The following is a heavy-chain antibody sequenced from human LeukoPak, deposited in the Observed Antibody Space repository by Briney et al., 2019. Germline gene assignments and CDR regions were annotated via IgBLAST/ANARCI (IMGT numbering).Heavy chain of an antibody. CDR2: TYYRSKWCN. CDR3: AGTSYYDFWSGYSTFDY. J-gene: IGHJ4*02. V-gene: IGHV6-1*01. D-gene: IGHD3-3*01. Sequence: SQTLSLTCAISGDSVSSNSAAWNWIRQSPSRGLEWLGRTYYRSKWCNDYAVSVKSRMTINPDTSKNQFSLQLNSVTPEDTAVYYCAGTSYYDFWSGYSTFDYWGQGTLVTVSS. CDR1: GDSVSSNSAA.